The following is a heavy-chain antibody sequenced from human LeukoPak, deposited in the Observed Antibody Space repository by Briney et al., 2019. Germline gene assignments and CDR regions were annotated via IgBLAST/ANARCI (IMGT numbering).Heavy chain of an antibody. CDR1: GFTFSNYA. D-gene: IGHD2-15*01. J-gene: IGHJ4*02. CDR3: ARDSDVHCSGGSCANFDY. V-gene: IGHV3-30*04. CDR2: IFYDGSIQ. Sequence: PGGSLRLSCAASGFTFSNYAMHWVRQAPGKGLEWVAVIFYDGSIQYYADSVKGRFTISRDNAKKSLYLQMNSLRAEDTAIYYCARDSDVHCSGGSCANFDYWGQGTLVTVSS.